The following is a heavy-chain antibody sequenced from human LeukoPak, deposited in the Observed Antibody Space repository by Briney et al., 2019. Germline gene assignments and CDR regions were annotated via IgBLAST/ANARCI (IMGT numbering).Heavy chain of an antibody. V-gene: IGHV3-23*01. CDR3: AKDARYCSSTSCHGYYYYYMDV. CDR1: GFTFSSYA. J-gene: IGHJ6*03. D-gene: IGHD2-2*01. Sequence: GGSLRLSCAASGFTFSSYAMSWVRQAPGKGLEWVSAISGSGSSTFYADSVKGRFTISRDNSQNTVYLQMNSLRAEDTAVYYCAKDARYCSSTSCHGYYYYYMDVWGKGTTVTVSS. CDR2: ISGSGSST.